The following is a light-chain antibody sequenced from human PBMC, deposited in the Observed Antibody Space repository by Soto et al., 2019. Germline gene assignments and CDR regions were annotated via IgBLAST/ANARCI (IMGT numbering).Light chain of an antibody. Sequence: QPVLTQPPSASGTPGQRVTISCSGSSSNIGGNTVNWYQQLPGTAPKLLIYSNNQGPSGVPDRFSGSKSGTSASLAISGLQSEDEADYYCAAWDNSLNGVVFGGGTKLTVL. CDR2: SNN. CDR3: AAWDNSLNGVV. CDR1: SSNIGGNT. V-gene: IGLV1-44*01. J-gene: IGLJ2*01.